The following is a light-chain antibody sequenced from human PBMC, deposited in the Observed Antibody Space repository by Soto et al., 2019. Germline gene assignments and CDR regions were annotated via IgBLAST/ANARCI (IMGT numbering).Light chain of an antibody. CDR2: EGS. Sequence: QSALTQPASVSGSPGKSLTNSSTLTSIDVGSYNLVSWYQQHPGKAPKLMIYEGSKRPSGISNRFSGSKAGNTASLTISGLQDEDEADYYCCSYAVSSPYVVFGGGTKLTVL. V-gene: IGLV2-23*01. CDR3: CSYAVSSPYVV. J-gene: IGLJ2*01. CDR1: SIDVGSYNL.